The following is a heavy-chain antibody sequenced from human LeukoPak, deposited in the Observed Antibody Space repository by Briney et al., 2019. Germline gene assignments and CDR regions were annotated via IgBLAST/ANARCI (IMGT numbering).Heavy chain of an antibody. CDR3: ARWDDSAWGFGN. V-gene: IGHV4-59*08. J-gene: IGHJ4*02. D-gene: IGHD6-19*01. CDR2: ISHSGTT. CDR1: DGSICSYS. Sequence: SETLSLTCIVSDGSICSYSWNWIRKSSGKGLEWVGYISHSGTTSYNSSLKSRVTISVDTSKNQLSLKLTSVTAADTAVCYCARWDDSAWGFGNWGPGTLVTVSS.